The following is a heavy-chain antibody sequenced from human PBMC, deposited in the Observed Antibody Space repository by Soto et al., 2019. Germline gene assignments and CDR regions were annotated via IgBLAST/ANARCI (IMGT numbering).Heavy chain of an antibody. J-gene: IGHJ6*02. V-gene: IGHV4-61*01. CDR2: IYYSGST. Sequence: QVQLQESGPGLVKPSETLSLTCTVSGGSVSSGSYYWSWIRQPPGKGLEWIGYIYYSGSTNYNPSLKSRVTISVDTSKNQFSLKLSSVTAADTAVYYCARAPSRTSYYYYYGMDVWGQGTTVTVSS. CDR1: GGSVSSGSYY. CDR3: ARAPSRTSYYYYYGMDV. D-gene: IGHD1-1*01.